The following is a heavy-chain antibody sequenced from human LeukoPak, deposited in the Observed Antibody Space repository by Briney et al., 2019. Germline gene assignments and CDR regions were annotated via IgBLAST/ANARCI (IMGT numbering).Heavy chain of an antibody. J-gene: IGHJ5*02. D-gene: IGHD6-19*01. Sequence: ASVKVSCKASRYTFTSYYMHWVRQAPGQGLEWMGIINPSGGSTSYAQKFQGRVTMTRDTSTITVYMELSSLRSEDTAVYYCARASRGYSSGWNWFDPWGQGTLVTVSS. CDR3: ARASRGYSSGWNWFDP. CDR1: RYTFTSYY. CDR2: INPSGGST. V-gene: IGHV1-46*01.